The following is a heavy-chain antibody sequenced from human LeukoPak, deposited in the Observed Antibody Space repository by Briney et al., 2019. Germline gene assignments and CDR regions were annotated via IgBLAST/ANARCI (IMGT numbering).Heavy chain of an antibody. Sequence: SGGSLRLSCAASGFTFSSYGMSWVRQAPGKGLEWVSAISGSGGSTYYADSVKGRFTISRDNSKNTLYLQMNSLRAEDTAVYYCAKESGSYRLPFDYWGQGTLVTVSS. CDR1: GFTFSSYG. CDR2: ISGSGGST. D-gene: IGHD1-26*01. V-gene: IGHV3-23*01. J-gene: IGHJ4*02. CDR3: AKESGSYRLPFDY.